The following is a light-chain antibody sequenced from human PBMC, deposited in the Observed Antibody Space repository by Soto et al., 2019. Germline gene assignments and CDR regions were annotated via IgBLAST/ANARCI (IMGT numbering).Light chain of an antibody. J-gene: IGKJ1*01. CDR2: WAS. Sequence: DIVMTQSPDSLAVSLGERATINCKSSQNLLYRSKNKNYVAWYQQKPGQPPKLLIYWASTRESGVPDRFSGSGSGTDFTLTISSLQAEDVAVYYCQQYYTNPGFGPGTKVEIK. V-gene: IGKV4-1*01. CDR3: QQYYTNPG. CDR1: QNLLYRSKNKNY.